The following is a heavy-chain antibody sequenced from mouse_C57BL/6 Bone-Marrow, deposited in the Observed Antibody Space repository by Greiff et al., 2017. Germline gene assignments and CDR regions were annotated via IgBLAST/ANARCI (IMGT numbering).Heavy chain of an antibody. D-gene: IGHD1-1*01. CDR3: ARSQGYYYGSSYLYYYAMDY. CDR1: GYSFTGYY. CDR2: INPSTGGT. Sequence: EVKLQQSGPELVKPGASVKISCKASGYSFTGYYMNWVKQSPEKSLEWIGEINPSTGGTTYNQKFKAKATLTVDKSSSTAYMQLKSLTSEDSAVYYCARSQGYYYGSSYLYYYAMDYWGQGTSVTVSS. V-gene: IGHV1-42*01. J-gene: IGHJ4*01.